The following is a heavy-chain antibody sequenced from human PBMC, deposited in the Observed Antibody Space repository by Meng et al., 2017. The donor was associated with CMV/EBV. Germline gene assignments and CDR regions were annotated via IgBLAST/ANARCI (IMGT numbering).Heavy chain of an antibody. CDR3: FGSFTYYYGMDV. CDR1: GGSFSGYY. D-gene: IGHD3-16*01. CDR2: INHSGST. V-gene: IGHV4-34*01. J-gene: IGHJ6*02. Sequence: GSLRLSCAVYGGSFSGYYWSWIRQPPGKGLEWIGEINHSGSTNYNPSLKSRVTISVDTSKNQLSLKLSSVTAADTAVYYCFGSFTYYYGMDVWGQGTTVTVSS.